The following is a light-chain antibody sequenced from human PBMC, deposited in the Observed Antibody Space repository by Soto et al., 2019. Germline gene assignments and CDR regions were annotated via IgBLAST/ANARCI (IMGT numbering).Light chain of an antibody. CDR2: KVS. CDR1: QSLVYSDGNIY. J-gene: IGKJ5*01. V-gene: IGKV2-30*01. CDR3: MQGTPSPPIT. Sequence: DVVLTQSPLSLTVTLGQPASISCRSTQSLVYSDGNIYLKWFQQRQGQSPRRLIYKVSNRDSRVPDKFSGSGSGTYFPLKISRVEADDVGFYYFMQGTPSPPITFGHGTLLE.